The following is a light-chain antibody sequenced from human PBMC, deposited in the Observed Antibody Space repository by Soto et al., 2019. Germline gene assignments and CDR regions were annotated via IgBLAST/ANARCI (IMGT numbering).Light chain of an antibody. CDR1: QDISNS. Sequence: DPQMTQSPSSLSASVGDRVTITCQASQDISNSLNWYQHKPGKAPMLLIDDASNLETGVPSRFSGSGSGTDFTLTISSLQLEDIATYYCQQYDNLPLTFGGGTKVEI. CDR2: DAS. CDR3: QQYDNLPLT. V-gene: IGKV1-33*01. J-gene: IGKJ4*01.